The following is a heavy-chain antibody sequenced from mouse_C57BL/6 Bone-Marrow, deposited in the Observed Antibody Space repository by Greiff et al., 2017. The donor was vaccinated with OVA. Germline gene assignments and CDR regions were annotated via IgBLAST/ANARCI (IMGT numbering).Heavy chain of an antibody. CDR1: GFNIKDDY. J-gene: IGHJ4*01. V-gene: IGHV14-4*01. CDR3: TGNYDAMDY. CDR2: IDPENGDT. D-gene: IGHD2-1*01. Sequence: EVKLQESGAELVRPGASVKLSCTASGFNIKDDYMHWVKQRPEQGLEWIGWIDPENGDTEYASKFQGKATITADTSSNTAYLQLSSLTSEDTAVYYCTGNYDAMDYWGQGTSVTVSS.